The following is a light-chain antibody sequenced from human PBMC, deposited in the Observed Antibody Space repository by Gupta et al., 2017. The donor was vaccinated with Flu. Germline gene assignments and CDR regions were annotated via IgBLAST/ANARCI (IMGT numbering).Light chain of an antibody. J-gene: IGLJ1*01. CDR3: ASWDHSLNGFV. CDR2: GDH. Sequence: QSVLTQPPSASGTPGPRVTLSCSGSSSNVGSHTINWYLQLPGAAPKLVISGDHQRPSGVPDRFSASKSGTSASLAISGLQSEDEADYYWASWDHSLNGFVFGSGTTVTLL. V-gene: IGLV1-44*01. CDR1: SSNVGSHT.